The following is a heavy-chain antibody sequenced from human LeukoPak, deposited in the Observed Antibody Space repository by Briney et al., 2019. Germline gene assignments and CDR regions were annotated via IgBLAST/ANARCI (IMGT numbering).Heavy chain of an antibody. J-gene: IGHJ6*02. CDR2: INPNSGGT. V-gene: IGHV1-2*02. Sequence: GASVKVSCKASGYTFTGYYMHWVRQAPGQGLEWIGWINPNSGGTNYAQKFQGRVTMTRDTSISTAYIELSRLRSDDTAVYSCARTKYSSSSVEDGMDVWGQGTTVTVSS. CDR1: GYTFTGYY. D-gene: IGHD6-13*01. CDR3: ARTKYSSSSVEDGMDV.